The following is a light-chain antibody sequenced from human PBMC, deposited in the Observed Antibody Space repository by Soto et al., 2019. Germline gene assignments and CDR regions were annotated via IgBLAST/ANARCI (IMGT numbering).Light chain of an antibody. CDR1: QTISSS. CDR3: QQYNEYSKT. V-gene: IGKV1-5*03. J-gene: IGKJ1*01. Sequence: IKVTQSPSTLSASVGDSVTLTCLASQTISSSLAWFQQKPGKAPKLLSYKASTLEDGVPSRVNGSGSGTEFTLSISSLQPDDFETYYCQQYNEYSKTFGQGTKVDI. CDR2: KAS.